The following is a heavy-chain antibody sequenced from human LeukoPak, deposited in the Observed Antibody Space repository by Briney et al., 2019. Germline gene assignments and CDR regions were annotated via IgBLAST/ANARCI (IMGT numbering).Heavy chain of an antibody. CDR1: GGSISSYY. J-gene: IGHJ4*02. CDR2: IYTSGST. CDR3: VIVVVPAATGDYFDY. D-gene: IGHD2-2*01. Sequence: ASETLSPTCTVSGGSISSYYWSWIRQPAGKGLEWIGRIYTSGSTNYNPSLKSRVTMSVDTSKNQFSLKLSSVTAADTAVYYCVIVVVPAATGDYFDYWGQGTLVTVSS. V-gene: IGHV4-4*07.